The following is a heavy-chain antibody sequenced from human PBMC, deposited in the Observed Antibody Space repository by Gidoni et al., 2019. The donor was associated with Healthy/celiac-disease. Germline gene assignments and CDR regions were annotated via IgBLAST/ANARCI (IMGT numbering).Heavy chain of an antibody. D-gene: IGHD4-17*01. J-gene: IGHJ4*02. V-gene: IGHV3-30*18. CDR3: AKDLDYGGNSPDY. Sequence: QVQPVAPGGGVVQPGGSRRRSCAASGFPFSSYGMHWVRQAPGKGLGWVAVISYDGSNKYYADSVKGRFTISRDNSKNTLYLQMNSLRAEDTAVYYCAKDLDYGGNSPDYWGQGTLVTVSS. CDR2: ISYDGSNK. CDR1: GFPFSSYG.